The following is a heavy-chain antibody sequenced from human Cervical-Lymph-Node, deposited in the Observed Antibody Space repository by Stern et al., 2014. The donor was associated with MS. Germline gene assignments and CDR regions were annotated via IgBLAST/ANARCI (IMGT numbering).Heavy chain of an antibody. CDR2: VSATSGII. CDR1: GFDFSSYT. CDR3: ARDSGPGDFDY. Sequence: EVQLVESGGDLVQPGGSLRLSCEASGFDFSSYTLNWVRQAPGEGLQWVSYVSATSGIIYYADSVKGRFTASRDNAKKSLYLEMDGLRVDDTAVYYCARDSGPGDFDYWGQGTLVTVSS. V-gene: IGHV3-48*01. J-gene: IGHJ4*01.